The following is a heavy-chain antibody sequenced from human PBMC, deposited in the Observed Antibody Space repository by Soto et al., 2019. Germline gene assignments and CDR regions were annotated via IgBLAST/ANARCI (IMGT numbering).Heavy chain of an antibody. CDR1: GFIFSSYA. CDR2: ISGTGTTT. J-gene: IGHJ4*02. D-gene: IGHD2-8*01. Sequence: PGGSLRLSCEASGFIFSSYAMHWVRQAPGKGLEWVSTISGTGTTTYYADSVKGRFTISRDNSKNTLYLQMNSLRTEDTAVYYCVKAVYLLDFDYWGQGTLVTVSS. CDR3: VKAVYLLDFDY. V-gene: IGHV3-23*01.